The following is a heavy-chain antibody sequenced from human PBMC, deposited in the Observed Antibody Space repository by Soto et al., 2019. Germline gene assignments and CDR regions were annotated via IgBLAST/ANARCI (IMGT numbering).Heavy chain of an antibody. CDR3: AKDTRCSSTSCYTEYYYYYGMDV. CDR2: ISYDGSNK. D-gene: IGHD2-2*02. J-gene: IGHJ6*02. V-gene: IGHV3-30*18. Sequence: GGSLRLSCAASGFTFSSYGMHWVRQAPGKGLEWVAVISYDGSNKYYADSVKGRFTISRDNSKNTLYLQMNSLRAEDTAVYYCAKDTRCSSTSCYTEYYYYYGMDVWGQGTTVTVSS. CDR1: GFTFSSYG.